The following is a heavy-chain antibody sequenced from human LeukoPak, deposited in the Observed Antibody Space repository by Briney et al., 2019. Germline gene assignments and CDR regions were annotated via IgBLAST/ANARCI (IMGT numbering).Heavy chain of an antibody. V-gene: IGHV1-18*01. CDR3: ASYHRVSVEGYYYYYYMDV. J-gene: IGHJ6*03. CDR1: GYTFTSYG. D-gene: IGHD3-16*02. CDR2: ISAYNGNT. Sequence: GASVKVSCKASGYTFTSYGISWVRQAPGQGLEWMGWISAYNGNTNYAQKLQGRVTMTTDTSTSTAYTELRSLRSDDTAVCYCASYHRVSVEGYYYYYYMDVWGKGTTVTVSS.